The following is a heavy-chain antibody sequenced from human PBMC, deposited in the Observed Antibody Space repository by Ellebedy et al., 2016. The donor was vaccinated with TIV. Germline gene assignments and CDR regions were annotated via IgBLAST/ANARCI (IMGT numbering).Heavy chain of an antibody. D-gene: IGHD4-17*01. CDR1: GGSISSTNW. CDR2: IYHSGST. J-gene: IGHJ3*02. V-gene: IGHV4-4*02. CDR3: AKRQAYGDYEYAFDI. Sequence: MPSETLSLTCAVSGGSISSTNWWSWVRQPPGKGLEWIGEIYHSGSTNYNPSIKSRVTMSVDKSKNQFSLKLSSVTAADTAVYYCAKRQAYGDYEYAFDIWGQGTMVTVSS.